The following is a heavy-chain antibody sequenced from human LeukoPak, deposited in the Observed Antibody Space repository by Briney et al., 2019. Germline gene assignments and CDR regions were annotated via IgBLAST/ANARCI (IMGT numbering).Heavy chain of an antibody. D-gene: IGHD1-26*01. CDR1: GFTFSRYW. V-gene: IGHV3-7*01. J-gene: IGHJ6*03. Sequence: GGSLRLSCAASGFTFSRYWMSWVRQAPGKGLEWVANINQDGSEKYYVDSVKGRFNISRDNAKNSLNLQMNSLRAGDTAVYYCAKDRVGATSYYYYYMDVWGKGTTVTISS. CDR2: INQDGSEK. CDR3: AKDRVGATSYYYYYMDV.